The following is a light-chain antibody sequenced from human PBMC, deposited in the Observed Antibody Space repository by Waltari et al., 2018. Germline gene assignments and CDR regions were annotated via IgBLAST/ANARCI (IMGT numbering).Light chain of an antibody. V-gene: IGLV3-1*01. CDR3: QAWDTSTVV. CDR2: QDT. J-gene: IGLJ3*02. Sequence: SYELTQPPSVSVSPGQTASITCSGDKLGDKYTPWYQQRPGKSPVLVIYQDTKRPSGIHGRFSGSNSGNTATLTISGTQAMDEADYFCQAWDTSTVVFGGGTKLTVL. CDR1: KLGDKY.